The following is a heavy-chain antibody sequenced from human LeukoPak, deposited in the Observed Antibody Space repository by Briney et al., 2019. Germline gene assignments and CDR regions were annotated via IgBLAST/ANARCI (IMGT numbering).Heavy chain of an antibody. CDR3: ASTRGRYNAFDI. D-gene: IGHD1-1*01. V-gene: IGHV4-4*07. Sequence: SETLSLTCTASGGSISSYYWSWIRQPAGKGLEWIGRIYTSGSTNYNPSLKSRVTISVDTSKNQFSLKLSSVTAADTAVYYCASTRGRYNAFDIWGQGTMVTVSS. CDR1: GGSISSYY. CDR2: IYTSGST. J-gene: IGHJ3*02.